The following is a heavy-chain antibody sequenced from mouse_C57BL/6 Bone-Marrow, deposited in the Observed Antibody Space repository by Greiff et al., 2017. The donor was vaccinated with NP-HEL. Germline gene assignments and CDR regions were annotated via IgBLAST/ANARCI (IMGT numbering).Heavy chain of an antibody. D-gene: IGHD2-2*01. CDR2: INPNNGGT. CDR3: ARWGGYPYWYFDV. CDR1: GYTFTDYN. J-gene: IGHJ1*03. V-gene: IGHV1-18*01. Sequence: VQLQQSGPELVKPGASVKIPCKASGYTFTDYNMDWVKQSLGKSLEWIGDINPNNGGTIYNQKFKGKATLTVDKSSSTAYMELRSLTSEDTAVYYCARWGGYPYWYFDVWGTGTTVTVSS.